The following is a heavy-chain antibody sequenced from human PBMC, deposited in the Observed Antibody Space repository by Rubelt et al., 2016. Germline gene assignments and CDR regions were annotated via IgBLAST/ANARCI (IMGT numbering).Heavy chain of an antibody. CDR2: IKSKTDGGTT. V-gene: IGHV3-15*07. CDR3: TTERESVYYYDSSGYYHHMDFDY. D-gene: IGHD3-22*01. CDR1: GFTFSNAW. J-gene: IGHJ4*02. Sequence: EVQLVESGGVVVQPGGSLRLSCAASGFTFSNAWMNWVRQAPGKGLEWVGRIKSKTDGGTTDYAAPVKGRFTISRDDSKNTLYLQMNSLKTEDTAVYYCTTERESVYYYDSSGYYHHMDFDYWGQGTLVTVSS.